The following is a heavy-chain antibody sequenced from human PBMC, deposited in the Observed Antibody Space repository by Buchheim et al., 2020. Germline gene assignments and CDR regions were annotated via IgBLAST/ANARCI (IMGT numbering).Heavy chain of an antibody. Sequence: QVQLVESGGGLVKPGGSLRLSCAASGFTFSDYYMTWIRQAPGKGLEWVSYISGSGSIIYYAESVKGRLTISRDNAKNSLHLQMNTLRAEDTAVYYCARDRIGAARRWFDPWGQGTL. V-gene: IGHV3-11*01. CDR2: ISGSGSII. CDR3: ARDRIGAARRWFDP. J-gene: IGHJ5*02. CDR1: GFTFSDYY. D-gene: IGHD6-6*01.